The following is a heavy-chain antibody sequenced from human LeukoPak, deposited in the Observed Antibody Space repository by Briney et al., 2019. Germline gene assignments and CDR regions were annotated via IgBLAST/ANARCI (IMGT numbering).Heavy chain of an antibody. CDR2: ISSSSSYI. D-gene: IGHD3-22*01. V-gene: IGHV3-21*01. CDR1: GFTFSSYW. CDR3: ARVPRIYYDSSGYYLSGFDY. Sequence: GGSLRLSCAASGFTFSSYWMSWVRQAPGKGLEWVSSISSSSSYIYYADSVKGRFTISRDNAKNSLYLQMNSLRAEDTAVYYCARVPRIYYDSSGYYLSGFDYWGQGTLVTVSS. J-gene: IGHJ4*02.